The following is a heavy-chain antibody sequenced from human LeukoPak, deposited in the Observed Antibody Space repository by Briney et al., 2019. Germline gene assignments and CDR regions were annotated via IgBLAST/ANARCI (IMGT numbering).Heavy chain of an antibody. D-gene: IGHD2-8*01. CDR1: GFTFSSYA. CDR2: ISDSGDYT. V-gene: IGHV3-23*01. J-gene: IGHJ4*02. Sequence: GGSLRLSCAVSGFTFSSYAMSWVRQAPGKGLEWVSAISDSGDYTYYADSVKGRFTISRDNSKNTLYLHVNSLRAEDTAVYYCAKDTSIGKYCTSGVCSPFDYWGQGTLVTVSS. CDR3: AKDTSIGKYCTSGVCSPFDY.